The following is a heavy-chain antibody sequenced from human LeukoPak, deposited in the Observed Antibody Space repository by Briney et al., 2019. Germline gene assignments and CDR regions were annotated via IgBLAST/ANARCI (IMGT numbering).Heavy chain of an antibody. CDR1: GYTFTGYY. V-gene: IGHV1-2*06. CDR3: ARDPRGSYYADY. D-gene: IGHD1-26*01. J-gene: IGHJ4*01. CDR2: INPNIGGT. Sequence: ASVKVSCKASGYTFTGYYMHWVRQAPGQGLELMGRINPNIGGTSYAQKFQGRVTMTRDTSISTAYMELSRLTSDDTAVYYCARDPRGSYYADYWGQGTLVTVSS.